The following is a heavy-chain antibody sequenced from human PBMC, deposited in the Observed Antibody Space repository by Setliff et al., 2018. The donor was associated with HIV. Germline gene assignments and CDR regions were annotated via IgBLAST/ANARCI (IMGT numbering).Heavy chain of an antibody. CDR1: GDSDDSISSHH. CDR2: THEFGNI. Sequence: PSETLSLTCTFSGDSDDSISSHHCSWIRQPPGRGLEWIGSTHEFGNINYNPSLKSRVTMSVDTSNNHFSLNLKSVTAADTAVYYCARDPLGYNWRRYFDFWGQGAVVTVSS. J-gene: IGHJ4*02. D-gene: IGHD3-16*01. V-gene: IGHV4-59*11. CDR3: ARDPLGYNWRRYFDF.